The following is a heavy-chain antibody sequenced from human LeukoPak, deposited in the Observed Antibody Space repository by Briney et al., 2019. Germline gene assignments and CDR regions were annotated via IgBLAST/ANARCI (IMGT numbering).Heavy chain of an antibody. Sequence: GGSLRLSCAASGMSLSDSAMNWVRQAPGKGLEWLAHIRSRTKGYATAYAASVTGRFVISRDDVKNMAFLQMTSLETEDTAVYYCIRHVEFQRPYWAQGVQVTVSS. D-gene: IGHD3-10*01. V-gene: IGHV3-73*01. CDR2: IRSRTKGYAT. CDR1: GMSLSDSA. J-gene: IGHJ4*02. CDR3: IRHVEFQRPY.